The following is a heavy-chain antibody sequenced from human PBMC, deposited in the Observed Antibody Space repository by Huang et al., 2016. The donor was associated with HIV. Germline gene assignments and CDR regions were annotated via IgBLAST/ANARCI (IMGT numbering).Heavy chain of an antibody. CDR1: GASIARGSYF. V-gene: IGHV4-61*09. Sequence: VQLQESGPGLVKPSQTLSLSCNVSGASIARGSYFWNLIRHPAGGGLEWIGHIYTPGSTDYNPSLNSRVAVSSDTSKNQFSLSLRSVTAADTAVYFCARGRVTSSGVVQSYDYWGQGSLVTVSS. D-gene: IGHD3-3*01. J-gene: IGHJ4*02. CDR3: ARGRVTSSGVVQSYDY. CDR2: IYTPGST.